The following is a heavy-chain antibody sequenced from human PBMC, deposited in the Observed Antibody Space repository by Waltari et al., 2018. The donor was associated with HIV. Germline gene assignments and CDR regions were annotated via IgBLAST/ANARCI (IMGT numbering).Heavy chain of an antibody. J-gene: IGHJ5*02. CDR2: INHSGST. CDR1: GGSFSGYY. CDR3: ARKAYGSGSYYIS. V-gene: IGHV4-34*01. D-gene: IGHD3-10*01. Sequence: QVQLQQWGAGLLKPSETLSLTCAVYGGSFSGYYWRWLRQPPGKGLEWIGEINHSGSTNYNPSLKSRVTISVDTSKNQFSLKLSSVTAADTAVYYCARKAYGSGSYYISWGQGTLVTVSS.